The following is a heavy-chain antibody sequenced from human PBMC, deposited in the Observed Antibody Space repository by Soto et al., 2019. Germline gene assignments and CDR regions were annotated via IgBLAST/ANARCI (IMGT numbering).Heavy chain of an antibody. J-gene: IGHJ6*02. CDR3: ARAGVDFVFWSGHPGMYV. CDR2: IIPISDTT. CDR1: GCTFSSYS. D-gene: IGHD3-3*01. Sequence: SVKVACKASGCTFSSYSISWVRQAPGQGLEWMGGIIPISDTTNYAQKFQGRVTITADESTSTAYMELSSLRSEDTAVYYCARAGVDFVFWSGHPGMYVWGQGTTVTVSS. V-gene: IGHV1-69*13.